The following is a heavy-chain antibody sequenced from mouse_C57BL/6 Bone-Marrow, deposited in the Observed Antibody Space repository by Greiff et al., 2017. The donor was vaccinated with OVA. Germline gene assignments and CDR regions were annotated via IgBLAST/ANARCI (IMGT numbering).Heavy chain of an antibody. J-gene: IGHJ2*01. D-gene: IGHD1-1*01. Sequence: QVQLQQPGAELVKPGASVKMSCKASGYTFTSYWITWVKQRPGQGLEWIGDIYPGSGSTNYNEKFKSKATLTVDKSSSTAYMQLSSLTSEDSAVYYCARKPIYYGTGDYWGQGTTLTVSS. V-gene: IGHV1-55*01. CDR3: ARKPIYYGTGDY. CDR1: GYTFTSYW. CDR2: IYPGSGST.